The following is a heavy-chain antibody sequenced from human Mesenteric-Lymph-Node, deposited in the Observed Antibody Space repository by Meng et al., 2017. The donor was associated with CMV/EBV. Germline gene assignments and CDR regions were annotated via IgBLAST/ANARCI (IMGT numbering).Heavy chain of an antibody. CDR3: ARDGCTSTSCDRALYGLDV. V-gene: IGHV3-23*01. Sequence: GESLKISCAASGITFGSYGMTWVRQAPGKGLEWVSVISASGGSTYYADSVKGRFTISRDNSKNTLSLQMNSLRAEDTAVYYCARDGCTSTSCDRALYGLDVWGQGTTVTVSS. D-gene: IGHD2-2*02. CDR1: GITFGSYG. CDR2: ISASGGST. J-gene: IGHJ6*02.